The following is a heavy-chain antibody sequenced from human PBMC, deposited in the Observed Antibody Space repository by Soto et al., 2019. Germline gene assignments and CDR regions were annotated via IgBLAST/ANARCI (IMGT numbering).Heavy chain of an antibody. Sequence: QVQLEQSGTEVKKPGASVKVTCKASGYTFYSYGITWVRQAPGHGLEWMGWMNPNSGNTAYAQKFLGRVTMTRNTSISTAYMELSSLRSEDTAVYYCARERTRGFDPWGQGTLVTVSS. J-gene: IGHJ5*02. CDR3: ARERTRGFDP. V-gene: IGHV1-8*02. CDR2: MNPNSGNT. CDR1: GYTFYSYG.